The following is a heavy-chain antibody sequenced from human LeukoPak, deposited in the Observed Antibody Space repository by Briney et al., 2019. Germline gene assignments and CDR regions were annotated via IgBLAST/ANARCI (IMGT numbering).Heavy chain of an antibody. Sequence: PGGSLRLSCAASGFTFSSYSMNWVRQAPGKGLEWVSSISSSSSYIYYADSVKGRFTISRDNSKNTLYLQMNSLRAEDTAVYYCAKDPNSYCSSTSCYSEYYQHWGQGTLVTVSS. CDR3: AKDPNSYCSSTSCYSEYYQH. J-gene: IGHJ1*01. D-gene: IGHD2-2*01. CDR2: ISSSSSYI. V-gene: IGHV3-21*04. CDR1: GFTFSSYS.